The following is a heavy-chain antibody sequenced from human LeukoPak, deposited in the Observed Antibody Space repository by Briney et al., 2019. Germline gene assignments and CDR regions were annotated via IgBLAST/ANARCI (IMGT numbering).Heavy chain of an antibody. CDR2: IIPIFGTA. J-gene: IGHJ5*02. V-gene: IGHV1-69*05. CDR1: GYTFTSYG. CDR3: ARRPYSGYDQWFDP. Sequence: SVKVSCKASGYTFTSYGISWVRQAPGQGLEWMGGIIPIFGTANYAQKFQGRVTITTDESTSTAYMELSSLRSEDTALYYCARRPYSGYDQWFDPWGQGTLVTVSS. D-gene: IGHD5-12*01.